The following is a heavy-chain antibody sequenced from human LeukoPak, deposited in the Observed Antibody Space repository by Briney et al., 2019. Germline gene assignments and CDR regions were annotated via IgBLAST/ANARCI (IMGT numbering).Heavy chain of an antibody. CDR3: AKAGSTAWTAVDY. CDR2: ISKDAGST. V-gene: IGHV3-23*01. CDR1: GFTFSSSA. Sequence: GGSLRLSCAASGFTFSSSAMNWVRQAPGKGLEWVSSISKDAGSTYYADSAKGRFTISRDNSKNTLYLQMNSLRADDTAVYYCAKAGSTAWTAVDYWGQGTLVTVSS. D-gene: IGHD2-2*01. J-gene: IGHJ4*02.